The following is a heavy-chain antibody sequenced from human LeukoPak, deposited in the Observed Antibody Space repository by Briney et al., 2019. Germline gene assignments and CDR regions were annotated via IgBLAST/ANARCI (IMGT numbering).Heavy chain of an antibody. D-gene: IGHD3-10*01. CDR2: INPNSGGT. J-gene: IGHJ4*02. V-gene: IGHV1-2*02. Sequence: ASVKVSCKASGYTFTGYYMHWVRQAPGQGLEWMGWINPNSGGTNYAQKFQGRVTTTRDTSISTAYMELSRLRSDDTAVYYCARDREGRWFGELFDYWGQGTLVTVSS. CDR1: GYTFTGYY. CDR3: ARDREGRWFGELFDY.